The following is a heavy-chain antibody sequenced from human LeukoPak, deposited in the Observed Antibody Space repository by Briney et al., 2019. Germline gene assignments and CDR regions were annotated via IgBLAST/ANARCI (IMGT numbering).Heavy chain of an antibody. CDR3: ASGYYLNWFDP. CDR2: IYYSGST. CDR1: GGSISSGDYY. D-gene: IGHD3-22*01. V-gene: IGHV4-61*03. J-gene: IGHJ5*02. Sequence: PSETLSLTCTVSGGSISSGDYYWSWIRQPPGKGLEWIGYIYYSGSTNYNPSLKSRVTISVDTSKNHFSLKLSSVTAADTAVYYCASGYYLNWFDPWGQGTLVTVSS.